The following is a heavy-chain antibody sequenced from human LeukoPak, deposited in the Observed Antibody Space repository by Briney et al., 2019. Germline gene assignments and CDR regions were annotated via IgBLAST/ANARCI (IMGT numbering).Heavy chain of an antibody. D-gene: IGHD4-17*01. CDR3: TTGPDDYDLYYFDY. CDR1: GFTFSNAW. V-gene: IGHV3-15*01. CDR2: IKSEADGGTT. J-gene: IGHJ4*02. Sequence: GGSLRLSCAASGFTFSNAWMSWVRQAPGKGLEWVGRIKSEADGGTTDYAAPVKGRFTNSRDDSKNTLYLQMNSLKTEDTAVYYCTTGPDDYDLYYFDYWGQGTLVTVSS.